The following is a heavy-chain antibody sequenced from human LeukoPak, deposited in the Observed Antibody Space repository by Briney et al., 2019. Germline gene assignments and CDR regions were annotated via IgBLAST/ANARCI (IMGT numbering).Heavy chain of an antibody. D-gene: IGHD2-8*02. CDR1: GGSISSYY. CDR2: IYYSGST. Sequence: SETLSLTCTVSGGSISSYYWSWIRQPPGKGLEWSGYIYYSGSTNYNPSLKSRVTISVGTSKNQFSLKMSSVTAADKAVYYCARDGGVSRYYYYMDVWGKGTTVTISS. V-gene: IGHV4-59*01. CDR3: ARDGGVSRYYYYMDV. J-gene: IGHJ6*03.